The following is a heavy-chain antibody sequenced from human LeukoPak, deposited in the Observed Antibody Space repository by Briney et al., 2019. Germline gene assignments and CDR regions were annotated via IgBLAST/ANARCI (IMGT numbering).Heavy chain of an antibody. CDR1: GYSFNSYW. Sequence: GESLKISCKGSGYSFNSYWIGWVRPMPGKGLEWVGIIYSGDSDTRYSPSFQGQETSSADKSISTAYLWWSSLKASDTAMYYCARSDYYGSGSYYLFVYWGQGTLVTASS. J-gene: IGHJ4*02. CDR2: IYSGDSDT. V-gene: IGHV5-51*01. CDR3: ARSDYYGSGSYYLFVY. D-gene: IGHD3-10*01.